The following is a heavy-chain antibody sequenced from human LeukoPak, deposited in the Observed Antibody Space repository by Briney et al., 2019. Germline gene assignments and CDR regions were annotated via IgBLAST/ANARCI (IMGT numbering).Heavy chain of an antibody. D-gene: IGHD2-8*01. CDR3: AREDVVLVDAVRYYYYGMDV. CDR2: INPSGGST. V-gene: IGHV1-46*01. J-gene: IGHJ6*02. CDR1: GYNFISYY. Sequence: ASVKVSCKASGYNFISYYMHWVRQAPGQGLEWMGIINPSGGSTSYAKKFQDRVTMTRDTSNSTVNLELSSLKSEDTAVYYCAREDVVLVDAVRYYYYGMDVWGQGTTVTVSS.